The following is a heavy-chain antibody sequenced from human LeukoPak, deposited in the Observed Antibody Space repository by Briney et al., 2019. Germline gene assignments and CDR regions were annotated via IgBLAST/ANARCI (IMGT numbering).Heavy chain of an antibody. Sequence: SETLSLTCTVSGGSISSYYWSWIRQPAGKGLEWIGRIYTSGSTNYNPSLKSRVTMSVDTSKNQFSLKLSSVTAADTAVYYCARTIVVVPAASDYYYYYMDVWGKGTTVTVSS. CDR3: ARTIVVVPAASDYYYYYMDV. CDR2: IYTSGST. D-gene: IGHD2-2*01. J-gene: IGHJ6*03. CDR1: GGSISSYY. V-gene: IGHV4-4*07.